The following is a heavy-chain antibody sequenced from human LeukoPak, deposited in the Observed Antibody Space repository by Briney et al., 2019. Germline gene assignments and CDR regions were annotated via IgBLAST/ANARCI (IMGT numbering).Heavy chain of an antibody. D-gene: IGHD4-17*01. CDR3: AREDGDSPFDY. J-gene: IGHJ4*02. Sequence: GGSLRLSCAASGFAFSSYAMSWVRQAPGKGLEWVAVISYDGSNKYYADSVKGRFTISRDNSKNTLYLQMNSLRAEDTAVYYCAREDGDSPFDYWGQGTLVTVSS. CDR2: ISYDGSNK. V-gene: IGHV3-30-3*01. CDR1: GFAFSSYA.